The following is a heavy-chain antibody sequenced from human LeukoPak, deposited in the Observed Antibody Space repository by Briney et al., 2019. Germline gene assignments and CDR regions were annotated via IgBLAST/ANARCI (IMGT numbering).Heavy chain of an antibody. V-gene: IGHV4-39*07. CDR2: IYYSGST. J-gene: IGHJ4*02. Sequence: SETLSLTCTVSGGSISSSSYYWGWLRQPPGKGLEWIGSIYYSGSTYYNPSLKSRVTISVGTSKNQFSLKLSSVTAADTAVHYCVVDSEVRGGYWGQGTLVTVSS. CDR3: VVDSEVRGGY. D-gene: IGHD3-10*01. CDR1: GGSISSSSYY.